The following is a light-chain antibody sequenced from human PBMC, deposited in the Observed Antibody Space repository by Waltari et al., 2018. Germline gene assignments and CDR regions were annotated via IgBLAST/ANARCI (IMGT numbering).Light chain of an antibody. V-gene: IGLV1-44*01. CDR3: ASWDDTLNGPV. CDR1: SSTVGGNP. Sequence: QSVLTQPPSASGAPGQRVTISCSASSSTVGGNPVSWYQQLPGTAPKLLIRNNNRRPSGVPKRFSGSKSGTSPSLAISGLQSEDEAYYYCASWDDTLNGPVFGGGTKLTVL. J-gene: IGLJ3*02. CDR2: NNN.